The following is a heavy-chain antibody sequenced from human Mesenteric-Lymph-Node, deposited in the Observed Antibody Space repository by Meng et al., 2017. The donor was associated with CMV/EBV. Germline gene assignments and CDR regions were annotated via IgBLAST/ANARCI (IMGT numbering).Heavy chain of an antibody. CDR2: ITSRSSYT. V-gene: IGHV3-21*01. Sequence: GESLKISCAASGFTFSDYSMNWIRQAPGRGLEWVSSITSRSSYTYYADSVKGRFTISRDNAKNSLYLQMHSLRADDTAVYYCAKVEGDFWSGYSRWGQGTLVTVSS. D-gene: IGHD3-3*01. J-gene: IGHJ4*02. CDR3: AKVEGDFWSGYSR. CDR1: GFTFSDYS.